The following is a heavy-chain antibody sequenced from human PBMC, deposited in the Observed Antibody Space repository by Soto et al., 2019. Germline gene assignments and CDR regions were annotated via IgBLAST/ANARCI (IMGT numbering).Heavy chain of an antibody. CDR2: AYYSGMT. Sequence: SETLSLTCTVSGDSTRIGIYYWGWIRQPPGKGLEWIGSAYYSGMTHYGPSLRGRVTISVDTSKNQFSLRLSSVSAAGTATSYCPRMPAEGLIAGGAMDVWGQGTTVT. CDR3: PRMPAEGLIAGGAMDV. J-gene: IGHJ6*02. D-gene: IGHD2-15*01. V-gene: IGHV4-39*01. CDR1: GDSTRIGIYY.